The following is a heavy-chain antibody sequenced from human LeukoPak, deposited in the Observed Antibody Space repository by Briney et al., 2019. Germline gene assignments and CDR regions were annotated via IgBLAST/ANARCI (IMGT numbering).Heavy chain of an antibody. V-gene: IGHV1-46*01. D-gene: IGHD3-10*01. J-gene: IGHJ4*02. Sequence: ASVKVSCKASGYTFTSYYLLWVRQAPGQGLEWMGIINPSGGSTSYAQKFQGRVTMTRDMSTSTVYMELSSLRSEDTAVYYCARVDRSLWHAGFDYWGQGTLVSVSS. CDR3: ARVDRSLWHAGFDY. CDR1: GYTFTSYY. CDR2: INPSGGST.